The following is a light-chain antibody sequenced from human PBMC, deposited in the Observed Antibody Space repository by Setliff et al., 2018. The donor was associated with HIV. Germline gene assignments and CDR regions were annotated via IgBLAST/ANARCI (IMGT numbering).Light chain of an antibody. CDR2: EVT. Sequence: QSALTQPASVSGSPGQSITISCIGTNSDVGSYDVVSWYQQHPGKAPKVIIYEVTKWPSGVSNRFSGSKSGNTASLTISGLQAEDEADYYCCSYAVINILLFGGGTKVT. CDR1: NSDVGSYDV. V-gene: IGLV2-23*02. J-gene: IGLJ3*02. CDR3: CSYAVINILL.